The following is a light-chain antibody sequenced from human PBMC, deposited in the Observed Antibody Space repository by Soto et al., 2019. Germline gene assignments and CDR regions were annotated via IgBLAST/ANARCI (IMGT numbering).Light chain of an antibody. V-gene: IGKV1-5*03. CDR3: PQYNSYSRT. CDR1: QTIGSW. Sequence: DIQITQSPSTLSGSVGDRVTITCRASQTIGSWLAWYQQKPGKAPKILIYKASTLTSGVPSRFSGSGSETEFTRTISSLQPDDFETYYCPQYNSYSRTFVQGTKVDIK. J-gene: IGKJ1*01. CDR2: KAS.